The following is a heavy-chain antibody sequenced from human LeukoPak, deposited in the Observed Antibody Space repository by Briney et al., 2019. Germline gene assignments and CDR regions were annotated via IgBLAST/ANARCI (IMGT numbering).Heavy chain of an antibody. CDR3: ATYSHWVAGDV. J-gene: IGHJ6*02. CDR1: GFTFSESW. V-gene: IGHV3-7*01. D-gene: IGHD3-16*01. CDR2: MNQDGSEK. Sequence: GGSLRLSCAASGFTFSESWMSWVRQAPGKGLEWVANMNQDGSEKDYVDSVRGRFTITRDNARKSLYLQMSSLRVEDTAVYYCATYSHWVAGDVWGQGTTVTVSS.